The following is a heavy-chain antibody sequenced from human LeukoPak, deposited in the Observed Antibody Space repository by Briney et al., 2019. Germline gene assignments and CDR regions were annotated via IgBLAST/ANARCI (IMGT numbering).Heavy chain of an antibody. J-gene: IGHJ4*02. D-gene: IGHD3-22*01. CDR1: GSTFSSYA. V-gene: IGHV1-69*04. CDR2: IIPILGIA. CDR3: ARVWYDSSGYAVYFDY. Sequence: ASVKVSCKASGSTFSSYAISWVRQAPGQGLEWMGRIIPILGIANYAQKFQGRVTITADKSTSTAYMELSSLRSEDTAVYYCARVWYDSSGYAVYFDYWGQGTLVTVSS.